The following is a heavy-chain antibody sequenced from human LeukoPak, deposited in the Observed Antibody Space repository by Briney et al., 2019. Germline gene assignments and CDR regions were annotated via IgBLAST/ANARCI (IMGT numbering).Heavy chain of an antibody. J-gene: IGHJ4*02. V-gene: IGHV3-30*02. CDR2: IRYDGSNE. CDR3: AKETASQYYFDY. CDR1: GFTFSSYG. Sequence: GGSLRLSCAASGFTFSSYGMHWVRQAPGKGLEWVAFIRYDGSNEYYADSVKGRFTISRDNSKNTLYLQMNSLRAEDTAVYYCAKETASQYYFDYWGREPLVTVSS.